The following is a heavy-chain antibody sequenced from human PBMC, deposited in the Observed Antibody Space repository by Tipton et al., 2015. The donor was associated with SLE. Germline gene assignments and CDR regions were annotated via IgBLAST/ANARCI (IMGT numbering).Heavy chain of an antibody. Sequence: TLSLTCAVYGGSFSGYYWSWIRQPPGKGLEWIGEINHSGSTNYNPSLKSRVTISVDKSKNQFSLKLSSVTAADTAVYYCARSYDSSALDYWGQGTLVTVSS. V-gene: IGHV4-34*01. J-gene: IGHJ4*02. CDR1: GGSFSGYY. CDR2: INHSGST. CDR3: ARSYDSSALDY. D-gene: IGHD3-22*01.